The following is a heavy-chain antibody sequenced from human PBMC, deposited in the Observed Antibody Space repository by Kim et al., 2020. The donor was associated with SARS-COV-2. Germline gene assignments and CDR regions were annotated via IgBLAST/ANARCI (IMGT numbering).Heavy chain of an antibody. CDR1: GFTFSSYG. D-gene: IGHD1-26*01. Sequence: GGSLRLSCAASGFTFSSYGMHWVRQAPGKGLEWVAVIWYDGSNKYYADSVKGRFTISRDNSKNTLYLQMNSLRAEDTAVYYCARDGSPWWSYYYYGMDVWGQGTTVTVSS. CDR3: ARDGSPWWSYYYYGMDV. CDR2: IWYDGSNK. J-gene: IGHJ6*02. V-gene: IGHV3-33*01.